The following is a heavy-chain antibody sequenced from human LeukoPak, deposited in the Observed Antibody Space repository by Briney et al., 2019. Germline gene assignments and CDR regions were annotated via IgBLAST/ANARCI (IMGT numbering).Heavy chain of an antibody. J-gene: IGHJ4*02. CDR1: GFTFSSYA. Sequence: QAGRSLRLSCAASGFTFSSYAMHWVRQAPGKGLEWVAVISYDGSNKYYADSVKGRFTISRDNSKNTLYLQMNSLRAEDTAVYYCARVDGIAAAGTGPIDYWGQGTLVTVSS. CDR3: ARVDGIAAAGTGPIDY. V-gene: IGHV3-30-3*01. CDR2: ISYDGSNK. D-gene: IGHD6-13*01.